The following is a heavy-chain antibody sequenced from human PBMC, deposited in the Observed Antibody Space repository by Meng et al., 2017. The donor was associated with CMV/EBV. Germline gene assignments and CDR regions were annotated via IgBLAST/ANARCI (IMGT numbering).Heavy chain of an antibody. CDR1: VLSPGCVCYT. CDR3: ARVMVRGVISAFDI. V-gene: IGHV4-30-4*08. D-gene: IGHD3-10*01. J-gene: IGHJ3*02. Sequence: QPWGLVQGQVHPSPLQSPTRTLSVLSPGCVCYTGAGVPRPHGKGLEWIRSIYYRGSTYYNPPLTSRVTLSVDTSKNQFSLKLSSVTAADTAVYYCARVMVRGVISAFDIWGQGTMVTVSS. CDR2: IYYRGST.